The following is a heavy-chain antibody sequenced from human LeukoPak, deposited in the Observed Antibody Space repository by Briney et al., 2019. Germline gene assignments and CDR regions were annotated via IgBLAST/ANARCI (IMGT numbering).Heavy chain of an antibody. CDR3: PRGGRDHAFDI. J-gene: IGHJ3*02. CDR1: GFTFTDYW. V-gene: IGHV3-74*01. Sequence: GRSLRLSCAASGFTFTDYWMHWVRQAPGKGLVWVSRVEIDGTKTIYADSVRGRFTISRDNAKNSVFLQINSLRAEDTAVYYCPRGGRDHAFDIWCQGTMVTVSS. CDR2: VEIDGTKT.